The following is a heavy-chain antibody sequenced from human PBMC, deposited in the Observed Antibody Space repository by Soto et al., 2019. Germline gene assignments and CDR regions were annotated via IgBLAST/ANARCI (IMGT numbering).Heavy chain of an antibody. V-gene: IGHV4-38-2*01. CDR3: ARGAATVTPGWFDP. CDR1: GYSISSGYY. J-gene: IGHJ5*02. D-gene: IGHD4-17*01. CDR2: IYHSGST. Sequence: ETLSLTCAVSGYSISSGYYWGWIRQTPGKGLEWIASIYHSGSTYYNPSLKSRVTISVDTSKNQFSLKLTSVTAADTAVYYCARGAATVTPGWFDPWGQGIMVTVSS.